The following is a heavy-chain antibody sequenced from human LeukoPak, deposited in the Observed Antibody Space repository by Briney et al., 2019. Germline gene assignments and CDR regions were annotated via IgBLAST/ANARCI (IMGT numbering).Heavy chain of an antibody. CDR3: ARTHPGLRYFDWLSKYNWFDP. CDR1: GYTFTGYY. Sequence: GASVKVSCKASGYTFTGYYMHWVRQAPGQGLEWMGWINPNSGGTNYAQKFQGRVTMTRDTSISTAYMELSRLRSDETAVYYCARTHPGLRYFDWLSKYNWFDPWGQGILVTVSS. J-gene: IGHJ5*02. D-gene: IGHD3-9*01. V-gene: IGHV1-2*02. CDR2: INPNSGGT.